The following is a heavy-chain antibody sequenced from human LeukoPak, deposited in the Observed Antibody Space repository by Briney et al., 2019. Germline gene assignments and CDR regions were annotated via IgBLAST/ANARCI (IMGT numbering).Heavy chain of an antibody. CDR2: IKQDGSEK. CDR1: GFTFSSYA. Sequence: GGSLRLSCAASGFTFSSYAMSWVRQAPGKGLEWVANIKQDGSEKYYVDSVKGRFTISRDNAKNSLYLQMNSLRAEDTAVYYCAQNAGLGYWGQGTLVTVSS. V-gene: IGHV3-7*01. J-gene: IGHJ4*02. D-gene: IGHD6-13*01. CDR3: AQNAGLGY.